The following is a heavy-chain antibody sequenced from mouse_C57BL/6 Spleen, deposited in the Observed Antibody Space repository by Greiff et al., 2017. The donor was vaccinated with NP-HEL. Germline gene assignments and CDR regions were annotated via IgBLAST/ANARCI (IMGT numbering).Heavy chain of an antibody. J-gene: IGHJ2*01. CDR2: ISYSGST. V-gene: IGHV3-8*01. Sequence: EVKLMESGPGLAKPSQTLSLTCSVTGYSITSDYWNWIRKFPGNKLEYMGYISYSGSTYYNPSLKSRISITRDTSKNQYYLQLNSVTTEDTATYYCARYRDYDGYYDYFDYWGQGTTLTVSS. CDR1: GYSITSDY. D-gene: IGHD2-3*01. CDR3: ARYRDYDGYYDYFDY.